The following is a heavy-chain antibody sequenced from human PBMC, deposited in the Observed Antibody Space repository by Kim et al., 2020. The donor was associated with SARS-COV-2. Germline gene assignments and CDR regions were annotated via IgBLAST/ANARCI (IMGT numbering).Heavy chain of an antibody. D-gene: IGHD5-12*01. CDR3: AREVVVAARGADY. Sequence: GGSLRLSCEASGFTLSDHTMNWVRQAPGKGLEWFSSISSSSADISYTDAVKGRFSISRDNAKNSLYLEMDSLRVDDTAVYYCAREVVVAARGADYWGQGT. V-gene: IGHV3-21*01. CDR1: GFTLSDHT. CDR2: ISSSSADI. J-gene: IGHJ4*02.